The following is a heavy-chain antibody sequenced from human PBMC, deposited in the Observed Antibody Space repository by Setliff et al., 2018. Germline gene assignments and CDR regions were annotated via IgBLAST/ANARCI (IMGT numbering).Heavy chain of an antibody. CDR2: VYYSGAA. D-gene: IGHD2-15*01. V-gene: IGHV4-59*08. J-gene: IGHJ4*02. Sequence: SLTCTVSGGSFSTYYWSWIRQAPGKGLEWIGHVYYSGAANYNPSLRSRVTISLDTSKNQFSLSLKTVTAADTAVYYCARASVVHAIAVGYWGQGTLVTVSS. CDR3: ARASVVHAIAVGY. CDR1: GGSFSTYY.